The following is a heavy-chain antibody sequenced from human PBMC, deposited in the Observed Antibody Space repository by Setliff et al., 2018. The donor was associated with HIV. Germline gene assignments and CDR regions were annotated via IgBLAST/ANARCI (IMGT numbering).Heavy chain of an antibody. CDR1: GYTFTNYD. CDR2: MNPNSGNT. D-gene: IGHD3-16*01. CDR3: AREESGPDAFDI. J-gene: IGHJ4*02. Sequence: RASVKVSCKASGYTFTNYDNNWVRQATGQGLEWMGRMNPNSGNTEYAQQFQGRVTLTRNTSISTAYMELSSLRSEDTAVYYCAREESGPDAFDIWGQGTLVTVSS. V-gene: IGHV1-8*02.